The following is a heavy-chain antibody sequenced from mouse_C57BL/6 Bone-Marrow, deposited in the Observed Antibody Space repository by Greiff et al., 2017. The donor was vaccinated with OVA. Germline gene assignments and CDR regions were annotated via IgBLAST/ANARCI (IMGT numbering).Heavy chain of an antibody. CDR1: GFTFSSYA. D-gene: IGHD1-1*01. J-gene: IGHJ1*03. CDR3: TRDEDYYGSSYYWYFDV. V-gene: IGHV5-9-1*02. CDR2: ISSGGAYI. Sequence: EVQVVESGEGLVKPGGSLKLSCAASGFTFSSYAMSWVRQTPEKRLEWVAYISSGGAYIYYADTVKGRFTISRDNARKTLYLQMSSLKSEDTAMYYCTRDEDYYGSSYYWYFDVWGTGTTVTVSS.